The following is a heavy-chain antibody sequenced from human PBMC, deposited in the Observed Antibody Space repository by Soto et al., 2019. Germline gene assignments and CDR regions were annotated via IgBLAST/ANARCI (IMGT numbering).Heavy chain of an antibody. CDR3: ARDRPYSGYGLNAFDI. V-gene: IGHV3-48*01. CDR2: ISSSSSTI. J-gene: IGHJ3*02. D-gene: IGHD5-12*01. CDR1: GFTFSSYS. Sequence: GGSLRLSCAASGFTFSSYSMNWVRQAPGKGLEWVSYISSSSSTIYYADSVKGRFTISRDNAKNSLYLQMNSLRAEDTAVYYCARDRPYSGYGLNAFDIWGQGTMVTVSS.